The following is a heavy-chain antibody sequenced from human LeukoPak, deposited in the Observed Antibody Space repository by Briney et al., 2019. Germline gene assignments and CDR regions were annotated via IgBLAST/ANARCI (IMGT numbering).Heavy chain of an antibody. CDR2: INHSGST. J-gene: IGHJ4*02. CDR1: GGSFSGYY. D-gene: IGHD5-12*01. V-gene: IGHV4-34*01. Sequence: SETLSPTCAVYGGSFSGYYWSWIRQPPGKGLEWIGEINHSGSTNYNPSLKSRVTISVDTSKNQFSLKLSSVTAADTAVYYCARGAGGWLQFHFDYRGQGTLVTVSS. CDR3: ARGAGGWLQFHFDY.